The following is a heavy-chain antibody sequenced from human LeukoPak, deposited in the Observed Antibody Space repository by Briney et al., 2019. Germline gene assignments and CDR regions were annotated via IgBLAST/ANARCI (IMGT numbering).Heavy chain of an antibody. D-gene: IGHD6-13*01. CDR3: ARAGVGSSWYYFDY. V-gene: IGHV3-48*04. CDR2: ISSSGSTI. CDR1: GFTFSSYA. J-gene: IGHJ4*02. Sequence: PGGSLRLSCAASGFTFSSYAMTWVRQAPGKGLEWVSYISSSGSTIYYADSVKGRFTISRDNAKNSLYLQMNSLRAEDTAVYYCARAGVGSSWYYFDYWGQGTLVTVSS.